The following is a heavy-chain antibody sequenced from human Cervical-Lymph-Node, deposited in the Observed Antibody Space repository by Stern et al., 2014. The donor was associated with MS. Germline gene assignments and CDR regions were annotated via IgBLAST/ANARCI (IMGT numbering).Heavy chain of an antibody. CDR1: GDTFISYA. Sequence: QDQLVQSGAEVKKPGSSVKVSCKASGDTFISYAITWVRQAPGQGLEWMGDIIPMFGTANYAQKFQDRVTITADKSTSTAYMEVNSLNSEDTAVYYCAGPRYNSWGQGTQVIVSS. CDR3: AGPRYNS. D-gene: IGHD3-9*01. J-gene: IGHJ4*02. V-gene: IGHV1-69*14. CDR2: IIPMFGTA.